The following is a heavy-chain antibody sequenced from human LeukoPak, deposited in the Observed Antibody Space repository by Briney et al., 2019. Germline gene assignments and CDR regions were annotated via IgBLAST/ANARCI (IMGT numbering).Heavy chain of an antibody. CDR3: ARDKVVGPSNFDY. J-gene: IGHJ4*02. V-gene: IGHV3-7*01. D-gene: IGHD1-26*01. CDR1: GFTFSSYW. CDR2: IKQDGSEK. Sequence: GGSPRLSCAASGFTFSSYWMSWVREAPGKGLEWVANIKQDGSEKYYVDSVKGRFTISRDNAKNSLYLQMNSLRAEDTAVYYCARDKVVGPSNFDYWGQGTLVTVSS.